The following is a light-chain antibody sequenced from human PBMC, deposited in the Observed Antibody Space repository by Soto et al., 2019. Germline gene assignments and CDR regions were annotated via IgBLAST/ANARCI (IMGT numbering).Light chain of an antibody. CDR3: QQYDKWPRT. Sequence: ETVLTPSPGTLPSSPCASVTLSCRASQSVSSYLASYQQKPGQAPRLPIHGASTRATDIPARFSGSGSGTEFTLTIPSLQSEDFAVYYCQQYDKWPRTFGQGPRWIS. CDR2: GAS. J-gene: IGKJ1*01. CDR1: QSVSSY. V-gene: IGKV3-15*01.